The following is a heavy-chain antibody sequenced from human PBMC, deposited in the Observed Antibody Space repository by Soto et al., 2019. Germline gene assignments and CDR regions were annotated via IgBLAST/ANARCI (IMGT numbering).Heavy chain of an antibody. Sequence: PGESLKISCQASGYSFTTYWISWVRQMPGKGLECMGRIDPTDSYTDYGPSFEGRVTMSVDRSINTAYLEWSSLKASDSAMYYCARHAYYFWSGHPNPRYYYGMDVWGQGTTVTVSS. CDR2: IDPTDSYT. CDR3: ARHAYYFWSGHPNPRYYYGMDV. CDR1: GYSFTTYW. J-gene: IGHJ6*02. V-gene: IGHV5-10-1*01. D-gene: IGHD3-3*01.